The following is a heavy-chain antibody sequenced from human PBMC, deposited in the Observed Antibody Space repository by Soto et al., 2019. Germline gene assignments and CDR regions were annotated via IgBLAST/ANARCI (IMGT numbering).Heavy chain of an antibody. D-gene: IGHD2-8*01. CDR2: IIPIFGTA. CDR3: ASAYCTNGVCPTRPSYYYYHGMDV. CDR1: GGTFSSYA. J-gene: IGHJ6*02. V-gene: IGHV1-69*13. Sequence: SVKVSCKASGGTFSSYAISWVRQAPGQGLEWMGGIIPIFGTANYAQKFQGRVTITADESTSTAYMELSSLRSEDTAVYYCASAYCTNGVCPTRPSYYYYHGMDVWGQGTTVTVSS.